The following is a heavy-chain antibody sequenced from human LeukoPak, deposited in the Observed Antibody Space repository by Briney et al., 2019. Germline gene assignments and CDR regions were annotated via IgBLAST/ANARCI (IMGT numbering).Heavy chain of an antibody. Sequence: RASVKVSCKASGYTFTSYYMHWVRQAPGQGLVWMGIINPSGGSTSYAQKFQGRVTMTRDTSTSTVHMELSSLRSEDTAVYYCARASDLSSSWYGFDYWGQGTLVTVSS. CDR1: GYTFTSYY. CDR3: ARASDLSSSWYGFDY. CDR2: INPSGGST. D-gene: IGHD6-13*01. V-gene: IGHV1-46*01. J-gene: IGHJ4*02.